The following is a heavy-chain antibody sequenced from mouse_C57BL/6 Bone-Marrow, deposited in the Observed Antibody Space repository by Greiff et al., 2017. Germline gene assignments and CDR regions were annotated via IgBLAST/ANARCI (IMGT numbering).Heavy chain of an antibody. Sequence: VQLQESGPELVKPGASVKLSCKASGYTFTSYDINWVKQRPGQGLEWIGWIYPRDGSTKYKEKFKGKATLTVDTSSSTAYMELHSLTSEDSAVYFCARDYGSSYLYFDVWGTGTTVTVSS. CDR1: GYTFTSYD. CDR3: ARDYGSSYLYFDV. J-gene: IGHJ1*03. D-gene: IGHD1-1*01. CDR2: IYPRDGST. V-gene: IGHV1-85*01.